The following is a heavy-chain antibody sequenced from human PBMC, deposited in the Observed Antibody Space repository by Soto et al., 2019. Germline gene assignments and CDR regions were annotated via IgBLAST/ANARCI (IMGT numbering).Heavy chain of an antibody. D-gene: IGHD6-6*01. J-gene: IGHJ6*02. CDR3: ARDEVEYSSSGAHLLYGMDV. V-gene: IGHV1-69*13. Sequence: SVKFSCKASGGTFSSYAISWVRQAPGQGLEGMGGIIPIFGTANYAQKFQGRVTITADESTSTAYMELSSLRSEDTAVYYCARDEVEYSSSGAHLLYGMDVWGQGTTVTVSS. CDR2: IIPIFGTA. CDR1: GGTFSSYA.